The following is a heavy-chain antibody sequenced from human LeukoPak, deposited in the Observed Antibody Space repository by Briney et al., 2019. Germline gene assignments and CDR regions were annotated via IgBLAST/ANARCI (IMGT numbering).Heavy chain of an antibody. J-gene: IGHJ4*02. CDR3: AREVMDNLRFDY. V-gene: IGHV1-46*01. Sequence: ASPKVSCKASGYTFTSYYMHWVRQAPGQGLEWIGIINPSGGDTSYAQKFQGRLTMTRDTSTNTVYMELTSLRSEDTAVYYCAREVMDNLRFDYWGQGTLVTVSS. D-gene: IGHD1-14*01. CDR1: GYTFTSYY. CDR2: INPSGGDT.